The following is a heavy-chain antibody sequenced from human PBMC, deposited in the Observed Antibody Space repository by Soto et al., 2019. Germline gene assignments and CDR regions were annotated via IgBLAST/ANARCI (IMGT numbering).Heavy chain of an antibody. J-gene: IGHJ4*02. CDR2: ISSSSSTI. CDR1: GFTFSSYN. CDR3: ARCDYGDHGEMTLGYYFDS. V-gene: IGHV3-48*01. D-gene: IGHD4-17*01. Sequence: EVQLVESGGGLVQPGGSLRLSCAASGFTFSSYNMNWVRQTPGKGLEWVSHISSSSSTIYYADSVKGRFTISRDNAKNSRYRQMNSLRVEDTAVYYCARCDYGDHGEMTLGYYFDSWGQGTLVTVSS.